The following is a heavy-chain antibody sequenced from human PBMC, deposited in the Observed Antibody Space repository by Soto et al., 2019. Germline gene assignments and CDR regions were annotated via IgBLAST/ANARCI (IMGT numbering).Heavy chain of an antibody. J-gene: IGHJ4*02. D-gene: IGHD3-3*01. CDR3: AASSRYYDFWSGYYGDFDY. CDR2: IYYDGSTK. V-gene: IGHV3-33*03. CDR1: GFNFSTYG. Sequence: VGSLRLSCAASGFNFSTYGMHWVRQAPGKGLEWVAVIYYDGSTKYYADSVKGRFTISRDNAKSSLYLQMDSLRAEDTAVYYCAASSRYYDFWSGYYGDFDYWGQGTLVTVSS.